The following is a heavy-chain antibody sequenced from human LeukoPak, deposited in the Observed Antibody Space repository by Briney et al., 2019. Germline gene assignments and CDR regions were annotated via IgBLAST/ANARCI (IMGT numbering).Heavy chain of an antibody. CDR1: GFTFSDYY. J-gene: IGHJ6*03. Sequence: GGSLRLSCAASGFTFSDYYMSWIRQAPGKGLEWVSYISSSGTTIYYADSVKGRFTISRDNTKNSLYLQMNSLRAEDTAVYYCAKAHDDSSGYYYGYYYYYMDVWGEGTTVTVSS. CDR2: ISSSGTTI. D-gene: IGHD3-22*01. CDR3: AKAHDDSSGYYYGYYYYYMDV. V-gene: IGHV3-11*04.